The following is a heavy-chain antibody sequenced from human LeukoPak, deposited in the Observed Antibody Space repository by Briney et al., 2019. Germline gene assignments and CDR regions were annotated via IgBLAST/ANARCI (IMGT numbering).Heavy chain of an antibody. CDR2: ISYDGSNK. J-gene: IGHJ4*02. D-gene: IGHD3-16*02. Sequence: SGGSLRLSCAASGFTFSSYAMHWVRQAPGKGLEWVAVISYDGSNKYYADSVKGRFTISRDNSKNTLYLQMNSLRAEDTAVYYCAKVPFLRELSPNYFDYWGQGTLVTVSS. CDR1: GFTFSSYA. V-gene: IGHV3-30*04. CDR3: AKVPFLRELSPNYFDY.